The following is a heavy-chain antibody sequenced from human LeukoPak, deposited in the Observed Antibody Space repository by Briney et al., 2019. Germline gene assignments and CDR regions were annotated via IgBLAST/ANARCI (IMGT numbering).Heavy chain of an antibody. D-gene: IGHD3-22*01. V-gene: IGHV4-34*01. CDR3: ARESKYYDSSGDDY. CDR1: GGSFSGYY. Sequence: PSETLSLTCAVYGGSFSGYYWSWIRQPPGKGLEWIGEINHSGSTNYNPSLKSRVTISVDTSKNQFSLKLSSVTAADTAVYYCARESKYYDSSGDDYWGQGTLVTISS. CDR2: INHSGST. J-gene: IGHJ4*02.